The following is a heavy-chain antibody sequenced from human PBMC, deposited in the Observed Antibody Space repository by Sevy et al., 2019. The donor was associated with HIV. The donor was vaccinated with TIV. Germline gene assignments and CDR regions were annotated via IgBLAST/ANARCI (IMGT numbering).Heavy chain of an antibody. D-gene: IGHD3-22*01. J-gene: IGHJ3*02. CDR2: IYYSGST. Sequence: SETLSLTCTVSGGSISSSSYYWGWIRQPPGKGLEWIGSIYYSGSTYYNPSLKSRVTISVDTSKNQFFLKLSSVTAADTAVYYCARPVNYYDSSGYFDAFDIWGQGTMVTVS. CDR3: ARPVNYYDSSGYFDAFDI. V-gene: IGHV4-39*01. CDR1: GGSISSSSYY.